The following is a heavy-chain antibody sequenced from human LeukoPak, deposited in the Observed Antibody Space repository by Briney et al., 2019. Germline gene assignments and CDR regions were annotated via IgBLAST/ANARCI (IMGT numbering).Heavy chain of an antibody. CDR3: ASSDILPGAYFDY. J-gene: IGHJ4*02. D-gene: IGHD3-9*01. V-gene: IGHV3-66*01. CDR1: GFTATSNY. CDR2: NYSGVST. Sequence: GRSLRPSCAPSGFTATSNYMSSVCHAPGEGLEWVSVNYSGVSTYYADSVKGRFTISRDSSKNTLYLQMNSLRAEDTAVYYCASSDILPGAYFDYWGQGTLVTVSS.